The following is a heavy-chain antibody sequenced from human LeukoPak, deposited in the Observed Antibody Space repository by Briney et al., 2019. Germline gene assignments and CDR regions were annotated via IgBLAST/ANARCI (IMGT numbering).Heavy chain of an antibody. CDR3: ATFVRAVAGLLDY. D-gene: IGHD6-19*01. CDR2: ISSNGGST. CDR1: GFTISSYA. V-gene: IGHV3-64*01. Sequence: PGGSLSLTRTVSGFTISSYALHWVRQAPGKGLEYVSAISSNGGSTYYANSVKGRFTISRDNSKNTLYLQMGSLRAEDMAVYYCATFVRAVAGLLDYWGEGTLVTVSS. J-gene: IGHJ4*02.